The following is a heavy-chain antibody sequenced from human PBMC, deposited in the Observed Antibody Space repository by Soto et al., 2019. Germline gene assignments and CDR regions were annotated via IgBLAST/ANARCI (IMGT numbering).Heavy chain of an antibody. J-gene: IGHJ4*02. V-gene: IGHV3-49*03. D-gene: IGHD3-10*01. CDR1: GFTFDHYA. CDR3: TRVPPNHYGSGTYPFDY. Sequence: EVQLVESGGGLAQPGRSLRLSCTSSGFTFDHYAMTWFRQAPGKGLEWVGFITSKAYGGTTEYAASVKGRFTISREYSKSIAYLQMDSLKPEVTAVYYCTRVPPNHYGSGTYPFDYWGQGALVTVSS. CDR2: ITSKAYGGTT.